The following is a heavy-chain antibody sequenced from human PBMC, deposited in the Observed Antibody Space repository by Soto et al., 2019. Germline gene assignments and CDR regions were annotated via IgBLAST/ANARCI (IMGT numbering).Heavy chain of an antibody. CDR3: ARAGSSTANWIDP. D-gene: IGHD2-2*01. CDR2: IYHTGKT. J-gene: IGHJ5*02. Sequence: TLSLTCTVSGDAFYIAGYYWSWLLQHQGKGLEWIGYIYHTGKTYYYPSLERRVTMSGDTSKNQYSLQLASVTAADTAVYYCARAGSSTANWIDPWGQGSLVTLAS. CDR1: GDAFYIAGYY. V-gene: IGHV4-31*03.